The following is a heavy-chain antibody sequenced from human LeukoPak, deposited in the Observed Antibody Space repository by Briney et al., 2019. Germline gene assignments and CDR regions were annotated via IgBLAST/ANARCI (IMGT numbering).Heavy chain of an antibody. Sequence: SSETLSLTCTVSGGSIGSHYWSWIRQPPGKGLEWIGYSYYSGSTNYNPSLKSRVTISVDTSKNQFSLKLSSVTAADTAVYYCARVGNGHGHYSHFDYWGQGTLVTVSS. CDR3: ARVGNGHGHYSHFDY. CDR2: SYYSGST. J-gene: IGHJ4*02. D-gene: IGHD3-22*01. CDR1: GGSIGSHY. V-gene: IGHV4-59*08.